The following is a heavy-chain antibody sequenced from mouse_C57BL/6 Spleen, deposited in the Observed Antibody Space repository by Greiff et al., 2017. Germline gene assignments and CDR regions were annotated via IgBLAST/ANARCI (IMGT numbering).Heavy chain of an antibody. V-gene: IGHV5-12*01. J-gene: IGHJ3*01. D-gene: IGHD2-3*01. CDR3: ARSAGLLLFAY. CDR2: ISNGGGST. CDR1: GFTFSDYY. Sequence: EVKVEESGGGLVQPGGSLKLSCAASGFTFSDYYMYWVRQTPEKRLEWVAYISNGGGSTYYPDTVKGRFTISRDNAKNTLYLQMSRLKSEDTAMYYCARSAGLLLFAYWGQGTLVTVSA.